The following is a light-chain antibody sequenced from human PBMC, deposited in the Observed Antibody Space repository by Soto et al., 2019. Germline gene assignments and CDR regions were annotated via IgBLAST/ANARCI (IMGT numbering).Light chain of an antibody. CDR2: GAS. V-gene: IGKV3-20*01. J-gene: IGKJ1*01. CDR1: QGLSSNH. CDR3: QLYGSSPPWT. Sequence: EIVLTQSPGTLSLSPGERATLSCRASQGLSSNHLAWYQQKTGQAPRLLIYGASSRAIDIPDRFRGSASGTDFTLTISRLEPEDFAVYYCQLYGSSPPWTVGQGTQVESK.